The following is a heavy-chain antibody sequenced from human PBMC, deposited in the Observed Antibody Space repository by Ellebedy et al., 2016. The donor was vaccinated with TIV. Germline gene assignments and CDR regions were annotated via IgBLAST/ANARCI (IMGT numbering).Heavy chain of an antibody. CDR3: ARGDYSPYYHGGGVFDI. CDR2: ISYDGSKT. D-gene: IGHD3-22*01. Sequence: GESLKISXAASEFIFSSYAMQWVRQAPGTGLEWVAVISYDGSKTDHADSVKGRFAISRDNPKSTLFLQMDSLRTEDTAVYYCARGDYSPYYHGGGVFDIWGQGTLVIVSS. CDR1: EFIFSSYA. J-gene: IGHJ3*02. V-gene: IGHV3-30*09.